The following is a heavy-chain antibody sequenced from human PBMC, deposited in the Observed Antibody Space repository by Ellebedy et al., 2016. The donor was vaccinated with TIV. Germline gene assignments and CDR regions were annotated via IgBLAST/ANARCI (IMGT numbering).Heavy chain of an antibody. D-gene: IGHD6-13*01. Sequence: SETLSLXCTVSGGSISSGSYYWSWIRQPAGKGLEWIGRIYTSGSTNYNPSLKSRVTISVDTSKNQFSLKLSSVTAADTAVYYCARDGLAAAGNGWFDPWGQGTLVTVSS. CDR2: IYTSGST. J-gene: IGHJ5*02. CDR1: GGSISSGSYY. CDR3: ARDGLAAAGNGWFDP. V-gene: IGHV4-61*02.